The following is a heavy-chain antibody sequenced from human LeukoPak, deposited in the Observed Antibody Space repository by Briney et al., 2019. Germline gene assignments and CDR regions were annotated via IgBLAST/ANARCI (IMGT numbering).Heavy chain of an antibody. J-gene: IGHJ6*02. CDR2: ISSSSSYI. Sequence: GGSLRLSCAASGFTFSSYSMTWVRQAPGKGLEWVSSISSSSSYIYYADSMKGRFTISRDNAKNSLYLQMNSLRAEDTAVYYCARDLTGYCSSTSCYTDYYYGMDVWGQGTTVTVSS. CDR3: ARDLTGYCSSTSCYTDYYYGMDV. D-gene: IGHD2-2*02. CDR1: GFTFSSYS. V-gene: IGHV3-21*01.